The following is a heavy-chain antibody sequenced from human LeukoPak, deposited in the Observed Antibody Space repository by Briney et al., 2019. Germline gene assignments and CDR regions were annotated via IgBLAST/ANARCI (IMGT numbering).Heavy chain of an antibody. Sequence: GGSLRLSCTASGFTFSSYGMSWVRQAPGKGLEWVSAISGSGGSTYYADSVKGRFTISRDNSKNTLYLQMNSLRAEDTAVYYCASPPLGYDFWSGYSFDYWGQGTLVTVSS. CDR3: ASPPLGYDFWSGYSFDY. J-gene: IGHJ4*02. CDR2: ISGSGGST. V-gene: IGHV3-23*01. CDR1: GFTFSSYG. D-gene: IGHD3-3*01.